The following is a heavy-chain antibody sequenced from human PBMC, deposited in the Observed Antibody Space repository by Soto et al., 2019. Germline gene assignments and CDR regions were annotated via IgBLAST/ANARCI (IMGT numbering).Heavy chain of an antibody. CDR1: GGSFSGYY. V-gene: IGHV4-34*01. J-gene: IGHJ4*02. CDR2: AHHSGRT. Sequence: XXTLSLACAVYGGSFSGYYWTWIRQPPGTGLEWIGEAHHSGRTNYNPSLKSRVTISVDRSQNHFSLQLTSVTAADTAVYYCARSEATALDYWGQGTLVTVSS. CDR3: ARSEATALDY.